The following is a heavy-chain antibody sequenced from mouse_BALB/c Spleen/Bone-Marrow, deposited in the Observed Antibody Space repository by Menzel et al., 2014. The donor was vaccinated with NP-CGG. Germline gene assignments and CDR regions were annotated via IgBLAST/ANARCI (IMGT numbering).Heavy chain of an antibody. Sequence: EVKLMESGGGLVQPGGSLRLSCATSGFTFTDYYMSWVRQPPGKALEWLGFIRNKANGYTTEYSASVKGRFTISRDNSQSILYLQMNTLRAEDSDTYYCARDMGGWSYWGQGTTLTVSS. V-gene: IGHV7-3*02. D-gene: IGHD2-3*01. CDR3: ARDMGGWSY. J-gene: IGHJ2*01. CDR2: IRNKANGYTT. CDR1: GFTFTDYY.